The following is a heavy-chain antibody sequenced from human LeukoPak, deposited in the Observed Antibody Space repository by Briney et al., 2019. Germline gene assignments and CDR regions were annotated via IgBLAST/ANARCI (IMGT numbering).Heavy chain of an antibody. CDR1: GYIFSNYG. D-gene: IGHD7-27*01. V-gene: IGHV1-18*01. J-gene: IGHJ5*02. CDR3: ARDFAWGSGGAPIDDNWLDP. Sequence: VASVKVSCKASGYIFSNYGISWVRQAPGHGLGWMGWISGHSGGNTNYAPRFQDRATMTTDTSTSTAYMELRSLRFDDTAVYYCARDFAWGSGGAPIDDNWLDPWGQGTLVTVSS. CDR2: ISGHSGGNT.